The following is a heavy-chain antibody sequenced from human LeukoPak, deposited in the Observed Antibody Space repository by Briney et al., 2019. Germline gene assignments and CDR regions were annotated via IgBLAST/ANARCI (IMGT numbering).Heavy chain of an antibody. J-gene: IGHJ4*02. D-gene: IGHD2-15*01. CDR3: ARHHCSGGSCYWDY. CDR2: IYYSGST. Sequence: SSETLSLTCTVSGGSINSSSYYWGWIRQPPGKGLEWIGSIYYSGSTYYNPSLKSRVTISVDTSKNQFSLKLSSVTAADTAVYYCARHHCSGGSCYWDYWGQGTLVTVSS. CDR1: GGSINSSSYY. V-gene: IGHV4-39*01.